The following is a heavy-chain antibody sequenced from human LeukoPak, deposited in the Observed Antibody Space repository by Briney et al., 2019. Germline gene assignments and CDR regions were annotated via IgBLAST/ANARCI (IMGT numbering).Heavy chain of an antibody. J-gene: IGHJ3*02. D-gene: IGHD3-3*01. CDR2: NIPIFGTA. V-gene: IGHV1-69*13. CDR3: ARDTKYYDFWSGFDAFDI. Sequence: ASVKVSCKASGGTFSSYAISWVRQAPGQGLEWMGGNIPIFGTANYAQKFQGRVTITADESTSTAYMELSSLRSEDTAVYYCARDTKYYDFWSGFDAFDIWGQGTMVTVSS. CDR1: GGTFSSYA.